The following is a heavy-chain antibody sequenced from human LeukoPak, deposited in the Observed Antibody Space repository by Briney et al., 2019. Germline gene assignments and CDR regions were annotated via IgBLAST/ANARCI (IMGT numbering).Heavy chain of an antibody. J-gene: IGHJ4*02. CDR1: GYSFTSYW. Sequence: VGSLKISCKGSGYSFTSYWIGWVRQMPGKGLAWMGIIYPGDSDTRYSPSFQGQVTIPADKSISPAYLPSSSLKASDTAMYYCARRSGGFSDSFDYWGQGTLVTVSS. V-gene: IGHV5-51*01. CDR2: IYPGDSDT. CDR3: ARRSGGFSDSFDY. D-gene: IGHD1-26*01.